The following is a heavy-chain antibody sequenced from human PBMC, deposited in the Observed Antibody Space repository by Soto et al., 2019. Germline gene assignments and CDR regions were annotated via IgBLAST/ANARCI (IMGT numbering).Heavy chain of an antibody. V-gene: IGHV3-30-3*01. J-gene: IGHJ5*02. D-gene: IGHD4-17*01. CDR3: ASAQSSTVITSTHFDP. CDR2: ISYDGSTK. CDR1: GFTFSSHA. Sequence: GGSLRLSCAASGFTFSSHAMNWVRQAPGKGLEWVAIISYDGSTKYYADSVKGRFTISRDNAKNTVYLHLNSLRDEDTAVYFCASAQSSTVITSTHFDPWGQGTLVTVSS.